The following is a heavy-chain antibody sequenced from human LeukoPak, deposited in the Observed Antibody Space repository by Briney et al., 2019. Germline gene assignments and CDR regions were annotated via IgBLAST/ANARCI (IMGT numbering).Heavy chain of an antibody. J-gene: IGHJ5*02. CDR3: ARVGGFSTYYDSSGYYWFDP. Sequence: SETLSLTCTVYTCTISSYQWMWIRQPAGNGLEWIVRTYTSGTRSTNYHPSLKSRVTMSVATSKNQFLLKLNSVTAADTAVYYCARVGGFSTYYDSSGYYWFDPWGRGTMVSVSS. V-gene: IGHV4-4*07. CDR1: TCTISSYQ. CDR2: TYTSGTRST. D-gene: IGHD3-22*01.